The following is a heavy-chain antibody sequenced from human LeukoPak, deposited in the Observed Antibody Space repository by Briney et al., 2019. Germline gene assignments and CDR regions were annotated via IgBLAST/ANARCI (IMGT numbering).Heavy chain of an antibody. D-gene: IGHD2-15*01. CDR2: IYYSGST. CDR3: ARDIVVVVAATNWFDP. J-gene: IGHJ5*02. CDR1: GGSISSSSYY. Sequence: SETLSLTCTVSGGSISSSSYYWGWIRQPPGKGLEWIGSIYYSGSTYYNPSLKSRVTISVDTSKNQFSLKLSSVTAADTAVYYCARDIVVVVAATNWFDPWGQGTLVTVSS. V-gene: IGHV4-39*07.